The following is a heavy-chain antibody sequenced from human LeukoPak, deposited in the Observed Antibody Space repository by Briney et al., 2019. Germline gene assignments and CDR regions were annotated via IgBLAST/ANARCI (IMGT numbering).Heavy chain of an antibody. CDR2: ISGSGGST. CDR1: GFTFSSYA. Sequence: GGSLRLSCVASGFTFSSYAMSWVRQAPGKGLEWVSVISGSGGSTYYADSVKGRFTISRDKSKNTLYLQMNSLRAEDTAVYYCARGVGVTIRTSNFDYWGQGTLVTASS. CDR3: ARGVGVTIRTSNFDY. V-gene: IGHV3-23*01. J-gene: IGHJ4*02. D-gene: IGHD1-26*01.